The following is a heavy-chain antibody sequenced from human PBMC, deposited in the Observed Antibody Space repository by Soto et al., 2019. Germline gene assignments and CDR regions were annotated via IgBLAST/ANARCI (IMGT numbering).Heavy chain of an antibody. CDR1: GYSISSGYY. D-gene: IGHD3-22*01. Sequence: SETLSLTCAGSGYSISSGYYWGWLRQPPGKGLEWIGSIYHGVSTYYNPSLNSRVTLSIDMTNNHVSLILNSVTAADTAVYYCARVIPSIQYYYDSSPYTFEKWFDPLGGGTLITV. V-gene: IGHV4-38-2*01. CDR2: IYHGVST. CDR3: ARVIPSIQYYYDSSPYTFEKWFDP. J-gene: IGHJ5*02.